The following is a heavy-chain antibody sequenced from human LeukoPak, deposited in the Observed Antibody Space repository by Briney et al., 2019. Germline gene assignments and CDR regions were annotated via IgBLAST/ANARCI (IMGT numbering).Heavy chain of an antibody. CDR2: IYYSGST. J-gene: IGHJ6*02. CDR3: ARQRGDNYRDYYYYYGMDV. V-gene: IGHV4-39*07. D-gene: IGHD4-11*01. CDR1: GGSISSSSYY. Sequence: SETLSLTCTVSGGSISSSSYYWGWIRQPPGKGLEWIGSIYYSGSTYYNPSLKSRVAISVDTSKNQFSLKLSSVTAADTAVYYCARQRGDNYRDYYYYYGMDVWGQGTTVTVSS.